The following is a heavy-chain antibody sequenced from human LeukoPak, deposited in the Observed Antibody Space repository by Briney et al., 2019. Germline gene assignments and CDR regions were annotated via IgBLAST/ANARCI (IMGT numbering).Heavy chain of an antibody. J-gene: IGHJ3*02. CDR1: GYTFTGYY. CDR2: INPNSGGT. V-gene: IGHV1-2*02. Sequence: GASVKVSCKASGYTFTGYYMHWVRQAAGQGLEWMGWINPNSGGTNYAQKFQGRVTMTRDTSISTAYMELSRLRSDDTAVYYCASIPIAAGGTGPFDIWGQGAMVTVS. D-gene: IGHD6-13*01. CDR3: ASIPIAAGGTGPFDI.